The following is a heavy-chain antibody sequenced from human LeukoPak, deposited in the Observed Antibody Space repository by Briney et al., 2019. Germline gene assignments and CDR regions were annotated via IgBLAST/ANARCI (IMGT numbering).Heavy chain of an antibody. Sequence: ASVKVSCKASGYTFTGYYMHWVRQAPGQGLEWMGLINPNSSGTHYAQKFQGRVTMTRDTSISTAYMELSRLRSDDTAVYYCARDNKGSYDYWGQGTLVTVSS. D-gene: IGHD1-26*01. V-gene: IGHV1-2*02. CDR1: GYTFTGYY. CDR2: INPNSSGT. CDR3: ARDNKGSYDY. J-gene: IGHJ4*02.